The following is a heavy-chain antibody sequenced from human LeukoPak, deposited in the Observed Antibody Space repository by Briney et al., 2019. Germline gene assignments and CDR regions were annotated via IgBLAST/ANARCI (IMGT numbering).Heavy chain of an antibody. J-gene: IGHJ6*03. CDR1: GFTFSSYA. Sequence: PGGSLRLSCAASGFTFSSYAMHWVRQAPGRGLEYVSAISSNGGSTYYANSVKGRFTISRDNSKNTLYLQMGSLRAEDMAVYYCARWVGNMDVWGKGTTVTVSS. V-gene: IGHV3-64*01. CDR3: ARWVGNMDV. D-gene: IGHD1-26*01. CDR2: ISSNGGST.